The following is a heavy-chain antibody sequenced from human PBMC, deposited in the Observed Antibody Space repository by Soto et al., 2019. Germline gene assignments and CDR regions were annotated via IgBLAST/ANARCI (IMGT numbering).Heavy chain of an antibody. Sequence: PSETLSLTCAVSGGSISSGGYPWSWIRQPPGKGLEWIGYIYHTGSTYYSPSLKCRLTISVDRPKNQFSLKLSSVSAADTAVYFCARGSDYFDFWGLGTLVTVSS. CDR1: GGSISSGGYP. V-gene: IGHV4-30-2*01. CDR2: IYHTGST. CDR3: ARGSDYFDF. J-gene: IGHJ4*02.